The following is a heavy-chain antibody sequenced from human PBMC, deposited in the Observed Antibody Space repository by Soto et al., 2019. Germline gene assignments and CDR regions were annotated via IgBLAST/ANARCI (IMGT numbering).Heavy chain of an antibody. J-gene: IGHJ3*01. Sequence: QITLKESGPTLVKPTQTLTLTCSFSGFSFSTSAVGVDWIRQPPGKALEWLARIYWNYDKQYRPSLKNRVTISKDTSKNQVVLTMTNVDPAYTATYFCAHRVSSTDRAFDVWGQGTMVTVSS. D-gene: IGHD3-16*02. CDR1: GFSFSTSAVG. V-gene: IGHV2-5*01. CDR3: AHRVSSTDRAFDV. CDR2: IYWNYDK.